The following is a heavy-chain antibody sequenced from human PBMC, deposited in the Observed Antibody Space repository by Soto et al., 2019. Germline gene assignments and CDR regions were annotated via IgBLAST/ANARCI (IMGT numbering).Heavy chain of an antibody. Sequence: PGGSLGLSCAASGFTFSSYGMNWVRQAPGKGLEWVAVISYDENNKYYADSVKGRFTISRDNSKNTLYLQMNSLRAEDTAVYYCAKVLTGDLDYWGQGTLVTVSS. D-gene: IGHD7-27*01. CDR2: ISYDENNK. CDR3: AKVLTGDLDY. J-gene: IGHJ4*02. V-gene: IGHV3-30*18. CDR1: GFTFSSYG.